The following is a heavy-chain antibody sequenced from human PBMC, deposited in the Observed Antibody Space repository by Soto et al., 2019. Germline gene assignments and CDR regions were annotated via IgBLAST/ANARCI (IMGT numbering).Heavy chain of an antibody. D-gene: IGHD3-10*01. CDR3: ARFGTSPNGNWFDP. Sequence: SETLSLTCTVSGGSISSDYWNWIRQPPGRGLEWIGYVYHSWSTKYNPSLKSRVTISVDTSKNQLSLKLSSVTAADTAVYYCARFGTSPNGNWFDPWGQGTLVTVSS. J-gene: IGHJ5*02. CDR1: GGSISSDY. CDR2: VYHSWST. V-gene: IGHV4-59*01.